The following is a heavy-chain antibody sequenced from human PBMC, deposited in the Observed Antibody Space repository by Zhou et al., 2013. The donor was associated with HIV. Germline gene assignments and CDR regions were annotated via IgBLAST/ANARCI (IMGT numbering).Heavy chain of an antibody. D-gene: IGHD4-17*01. Sequence: QVQLVQSGAEVKKPGSSVKVSCKASGGTFSSYAISWVRQAPGQGLEWMGRIIPILGIANYAQKFQGRVTITADKSTSTAYMELSSLRSEDTAVYYCARTTTVTTYYYYYMDVWGKGTTVTVSS. V-gene: IGHV1-69*04. CDR2: IIPILGIA. CDR1: GGTFSSYA. CDR3: ARTTTVTTYYYYYMDV. J-gene: IGHJ6*03.